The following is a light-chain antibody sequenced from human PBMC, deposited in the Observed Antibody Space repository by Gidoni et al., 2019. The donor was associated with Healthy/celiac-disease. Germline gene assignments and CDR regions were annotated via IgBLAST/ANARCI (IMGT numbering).Light chain of an antibody. CDR3: QQSYST. J-gene: IGKJ3*01. CDR2: AAS. Sequence: DIQMTQSPSSLSASVGDRVTITCRASQSISSYLNWYQQKPGKAPKLLIYAASSLQSGVPSRFSGSGSGTDFTLTISSLQPEDFATYYCQQSYSTFGPETKVDIK. CDR1: QSISSY. V-gene: IGKV1-39*01.